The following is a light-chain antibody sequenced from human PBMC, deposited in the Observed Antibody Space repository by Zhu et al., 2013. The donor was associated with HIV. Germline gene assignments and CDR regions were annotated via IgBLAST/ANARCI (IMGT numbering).Light chain of an antibody. CDR3: QQSDNWPT. CDR2: GAS. V-gene: IGKV3-15*01. CDR1: QSVGTN. Sequence: EIVMTQSPASMSVSAGERATFSCRASQSVGTNVAWYQQKPGQAPRLLVYGASTRATGIPARFSGSGSGTEFTLTISSLQSEDFAVYYCQQSDNWPTFGGGTNGGDQT. J-gene: IGKJ4*01.